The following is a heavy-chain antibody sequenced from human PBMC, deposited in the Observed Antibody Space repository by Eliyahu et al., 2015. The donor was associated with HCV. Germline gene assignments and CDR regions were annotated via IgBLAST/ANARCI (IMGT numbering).Heavy chain of an antibody. CDR1: GFTFSSYE. Sequence: EXQLVESGGGLVQPGGSLRLSCAAXGFTFSSYEVNWVRQAPGKGLEWVSYISTSGNIMEFADSVKGRFTMSRDNAKNSLYLQMNSLRADDTAVYYCGRRVSQYGMDVWGQGTTVTVSS. J-gene: IGHJ6*02. V-gene: IGHV3-48*03. CDR3: GRRVSQYGMDV. CDR2: ISTSGNIM.